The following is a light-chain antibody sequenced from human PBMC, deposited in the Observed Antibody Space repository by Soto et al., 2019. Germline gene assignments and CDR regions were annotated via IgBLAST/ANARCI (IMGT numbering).Light chain of an antibody. J-gene: IGKJ3*01. CDR2: VAS. V-gene: IGKV1-27*01. Sequence: DIQMTQSPFSLSAAVGDRVTITCRSRQGISNYLAWYQQKPGKVPKLLIFVASTLQSGVPSRFSGSGSGTDFTLTISSLQPEDVATYYCQKYNSAPFTFGHGTKVDIK. CDR1: QGISNY. CDR3: QKYNSAPFT.